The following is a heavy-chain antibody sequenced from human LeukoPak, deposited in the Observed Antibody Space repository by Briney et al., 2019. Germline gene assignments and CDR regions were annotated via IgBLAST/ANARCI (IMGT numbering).Heavy chain of an antibody. CDR1: GYTFTSYY. Sequence: ASVKVSCKASGYTFTSYYMHWVRQAPGQGLEWMGIINPSGGSTSYAQKFQGRVTMTRDMSTSTVYMELSSLGSEDTAVYYCARCRYCSGGSCYAECIFDYWGQGTLVTVSS. CDR2: INPSGGST. CDR3: ARCRYCSGGSCYAECIFDY. D-gene: IGHD2-15*01. J-gene: IGHJ4*02. V-gene: IGHV1-46*01.